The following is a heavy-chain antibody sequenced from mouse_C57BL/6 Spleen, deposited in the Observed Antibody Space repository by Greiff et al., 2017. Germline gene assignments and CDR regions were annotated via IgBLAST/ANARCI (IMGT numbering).Heavy chain of an antibody. D-gene: IGHD1-1*01. CDR2: ISDGGSYT. J-gene: IGHJ1*03. V-gene: IGHV5-4*03. Sequence: DVKLVESGGGLVKPGGSLKLSCAASGFTFSSYAMSWVRQTPEKRLEWVATISDGGSYTYYPDNVKGRFTISRDNAKNNLYLQMSHLKSEDTAMYYCASYYGSSHWYFGVWGTGTTVTVSS. CDR3: ASYYGSSHWYFGV. CDR1: GFTFSSYA.